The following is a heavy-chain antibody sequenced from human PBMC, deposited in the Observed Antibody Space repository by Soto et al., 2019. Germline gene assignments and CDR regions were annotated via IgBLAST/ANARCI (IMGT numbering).Heavy chain of an antibody. CDR1: GGSFSCYY. D-gene: IGHD6-13*01. CDR2: INHSGST. V-gene: IGHV4-34*01. CDR3: AREGGYSSSWYPPQYYYYYGMDV. Sequence: SETLSLTCAVYGGSFSCYYWSWIRQPPGKGLEWIGEINHSGSTNYNPSLKSRVTISVDTSKNQFSLKLSSVTAADTAVYYCAREGGYSSSWYPPQYYYYYGMDVWGQGTTVTVSS. J-gene: IGHJ6*02.